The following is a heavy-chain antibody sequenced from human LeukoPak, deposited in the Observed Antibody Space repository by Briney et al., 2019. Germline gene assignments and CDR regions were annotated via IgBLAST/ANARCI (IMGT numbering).Heavy chain of an antibody. J-gene: IGHJ4*02. V-gene: IGHV1-2*02. CDR2: INPNSGGT. Sequence: ASVKVSCKASGYTFTSYGISWVRQAPGQGLEWMGWINPNSGGTNYAQKFQGRVTMTRDTSISTAYMELSRLRSDDTAVYYCARDRGTILGIYYFDYWGQGTLVTVSS. CDR3: ARDRGTILGIYYFDY. D-gene: IGHD3-9*01. CDR1: GYTFTSYG.